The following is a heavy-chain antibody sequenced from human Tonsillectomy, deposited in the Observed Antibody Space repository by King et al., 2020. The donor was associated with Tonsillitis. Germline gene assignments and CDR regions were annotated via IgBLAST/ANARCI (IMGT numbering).Heavy chain of an antibody. J-gene: IGHJ6*03. CDR1: GFTFSGYD. CDR3: ARGREALVFYYYYMDV. Sequence: VQLEESGGGLVQPGGSLRLSCAASGFTFSGYDMHWVRQATGKGLEWVAGIGKVGDTYYPGSVKGRFTISRENAKKSLYLEVNTLRAEDTAVYYCARGREALVFYYYYMDVWGKGTTVTVSS. V-gene: IGHV3-13*01. D-gene: IGHD2-8*02. CDR2: IGKVGDT.